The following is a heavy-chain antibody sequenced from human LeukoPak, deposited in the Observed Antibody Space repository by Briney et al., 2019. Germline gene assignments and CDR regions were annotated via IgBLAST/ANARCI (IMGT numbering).Heavy chain of an antibody. Sequence: GGSLRLSCAASGFTVSTYYMTWVRQAPGKGLECVSVIYSGGSTYYADSVKGRFTVSRDNSKNTLYLQMNSLGAEDTAMYYCARGLGYCTSTTCLLPFDYWGQGTLVTVSS. J-gene: IGHJ4*02. D-gene: IGHD2-2*01. CDR1: GFTVSTYY. CDR3: ARGLGYCTSTTCLLPFDY. V-gene: IGHV3-53*01. CDR2: IYSGGST.